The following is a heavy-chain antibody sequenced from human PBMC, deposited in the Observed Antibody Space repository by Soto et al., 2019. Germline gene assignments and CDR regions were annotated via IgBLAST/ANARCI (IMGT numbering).Heavy chain of an antibody. CDR3: ARQRCVYDEELNYIDY. CDR1: GYSFTSYW. V-gene: IGHV5-51*01. D-gene: IGHD5-12*01. J-gene: IGHJ4*02. CDR2: IYPGDSDT. Sequence: PGESLKISCKGSGYSFTSYWIGWVRQMPGKGLEWMGIIYPGDSDTRYSPSFQGQVTISADKSISTAYLQWSSLKASDTAMYYCARQRCVYDEELNYIDYWGQGTLVNVAS.